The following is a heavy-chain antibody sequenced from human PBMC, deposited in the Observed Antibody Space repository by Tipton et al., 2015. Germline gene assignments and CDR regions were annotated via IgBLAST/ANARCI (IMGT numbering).Heavy chain of an antibody. Sequence: TLSLTCAISGYSISSGYYWGWIRQPPGKGLEWIGSISHSGNTYYNPSLKSRVTMSRDTSKNQFSLKLTSVTAADTAVYYCARGDWIIWGQGTLVTVSS. J-gene: IGHJ4*02. CDR2: ISHSGNT. D-gene: IGHD3/OR15-3a*01. CDR3: ARGDWII. CDR1: GYSISSGYY. V-gene: IGHV4-38-2*01.